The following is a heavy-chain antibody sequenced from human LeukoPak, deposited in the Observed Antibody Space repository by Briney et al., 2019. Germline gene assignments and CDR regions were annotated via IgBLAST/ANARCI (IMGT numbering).Heavy chain of an antibody. CDR2: IYTSGST. CDR1: GGSISSYY. J-gene: IGHJ5*02. V-gene: IGHV4-4*07. CDR3: ARGDYYGSGTLWNWFDP. D-gene: IGHD3-10*01. Sequence: SETLSLTCTVSGGSISSYYWSWIRQPAGKGLEWIGRIYTSGSTNYNPSLKSRVTISVDTSKNQFSLKLSSVTAADTAVYYCARGDYYGSGTLWNWFDPWGQGTLVTVSS.